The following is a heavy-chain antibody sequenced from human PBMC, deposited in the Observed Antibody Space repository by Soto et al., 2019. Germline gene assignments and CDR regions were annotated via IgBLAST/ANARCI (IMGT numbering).Heavy chain of an antibody. CDR1: GGSFSGYY. D-gene: IGHD4-4*01. CDR2: INHSGST. Sequence: SATLSLTCAVYGGSFSGYYWSWIRQPPGKGLEWIGEINHSGSTNYNPSLKSRVTISVDTSKNQFSLKLSSVTAADTAVYYCARDYTYYYYYMDVWGKGTTVTVSS. CDR3: ARDYTYYYYYMDV. J-gene: IGHJ6*03. V-gene: IGHV4-34*01.